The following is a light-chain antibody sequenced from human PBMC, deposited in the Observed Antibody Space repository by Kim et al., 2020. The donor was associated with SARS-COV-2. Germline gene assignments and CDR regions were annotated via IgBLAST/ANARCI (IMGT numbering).Light chain of an antibody. CDR3: QQYNSYSMYT. Sequence: ASVGDRVTITCRASQSISSWLAWYQQKPGKAPKLLIYKASSLESGVPSRFSGSGSGTEFTLTISSLQPDDFATYYCQQYNSYSMYTFGQGTKLEI. J-gene: IGKJ2*01. CDR1: QSISSW. CDR2: KAS. V-gene: IGKV1-5*03.